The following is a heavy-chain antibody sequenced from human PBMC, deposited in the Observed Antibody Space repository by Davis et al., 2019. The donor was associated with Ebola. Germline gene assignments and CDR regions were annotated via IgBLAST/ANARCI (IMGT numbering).Heavy chain of an antibody. V-gene: IGHV3-23*01. CDR2: ISGSGGST. Sequence: PGGSLRLSCAASGFTFSSYAMSWVRQAPGKGLEWVSAISGSGGSTYYADSVKGRFTISRDNSKNTLYLQMNSLRAEDTAVYYCAKARVAPGYYYGMDVWGQGTTVTVSS. CDR3: AKARVAPGYYYGMDV. J-gene: IGHJ6*02. D-gene: IGHD2-15*01. CDR1: GFTFSSYA.